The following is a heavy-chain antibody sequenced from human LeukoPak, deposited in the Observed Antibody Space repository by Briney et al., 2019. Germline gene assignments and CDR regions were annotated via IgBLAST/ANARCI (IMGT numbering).Heavy chain of an antibody. V-gene: IGHV3-23*01. J-gene: IGHJ4*02. CDR1: GFTFSSYA. CDR2: ISGSGGST. Sequence: GGSLRLSCAASGFTFSSYAMSWVRQAPGKGLEWVSAISGSGGSTYYADSVKGRFTIPRDNSKNTLYLQMNSLRAEDTAVYYCANQADIVGEYYFDYWGQGTLVTVSS. CDR3: ANQADIVGEYYFDY. D-gene: IGHD1-26*01.